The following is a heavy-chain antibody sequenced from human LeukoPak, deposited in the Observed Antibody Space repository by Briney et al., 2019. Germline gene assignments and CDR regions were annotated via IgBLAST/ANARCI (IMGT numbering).Heavy chain of an antibody. D-gene: IGHD6-19*01. CDR3: ATNVAGSSFDY. CDR2: INPNKDCT. V-gene: IGHV1-2*02. Sequence: ASVKVSCEASGYTVTDYYMHWVRQAPGQGREWMGWINPNKDCTKYAQNFQGRVTVTRATSTSTVYMELRALISADTASYYCATNVAGSSFDYWGQGTLVTVSS. CDR1: GYTVTDYY. J-gene: IGHJ4*02.